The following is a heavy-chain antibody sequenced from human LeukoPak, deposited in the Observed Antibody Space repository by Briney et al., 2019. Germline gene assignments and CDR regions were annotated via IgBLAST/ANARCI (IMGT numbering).Heavy chain of an antibody. CDR2: NYTSGST. D-gene: IGHD3-9*01. CDR1: GVSISSGSYY. CDR3: ARDADILTGYYLDY. Sequence: SETLSLTCTVSGVSISSGSYYWSWIRQPAGKGLEGIGRNYTSGSTNYNPSLKSRVTMSVDTSKNQFSLKLSSVTAADTAVYYCARDADILTGYYLDYWGQGTLVTVS. J-gene: IGHJ4*02. V-gene: IGHV4-61*02.